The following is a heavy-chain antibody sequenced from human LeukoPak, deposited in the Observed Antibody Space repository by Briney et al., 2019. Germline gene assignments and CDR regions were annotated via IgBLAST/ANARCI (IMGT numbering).Heavy chain of an antibody. CDR2: INPNSGGT. Sequence: ASLKVSCKTSGYTFTGYYIHWVRQAPGQGLEWMGWINPNSGGTNYAQKFQGRVTMTRDTSITTAHMELSRLISDDTAVYYCARGLTDEHQLILHWFDPWGQGTLVTVSS. CDR3: ARGLTDEHQLILHWFDP. J-gene: IGHJ5*02. V-gene: IGHV1-2*02. CDR1: GYTFTGYY. D-gene: IGHD2-2*01.